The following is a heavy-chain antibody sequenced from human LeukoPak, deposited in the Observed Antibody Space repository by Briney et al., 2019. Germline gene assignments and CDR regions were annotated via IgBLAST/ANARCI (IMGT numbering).Heavy chain of an antibody. Sequence: GGSLRLSCVVSGFIVINNYMSWVRQAPGKGLEWVSVIFGDGPTYYADSVKGRFTISRDNSKNTVFLQMNSLRAEVTAVYYCARDPGFGGAQGNNWFDPWGQGTLVAVSS. CDR2: IFGDGPT. CDR1: GFIVINNY. J-gene: IGHJ5*02. D-gene: IGHD2-21*01. V-gene: IGHV3-53*01. CDR3: ARDPGFGGAQGNNWFDP.